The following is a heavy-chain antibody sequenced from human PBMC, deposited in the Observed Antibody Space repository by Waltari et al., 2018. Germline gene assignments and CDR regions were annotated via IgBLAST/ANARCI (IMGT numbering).Heavy chain of an antibody. CDR2: IKSKADGGTT. CDR3: ATAMGNY. CDR1: GFTFINAW. J-gene: IGHJ4*02. Sequence: EVQLVESGGGLVKPGGSLRHSCAASGFTFINAWIGWVRQAPGKGLEWVARIKSKADGGTTDYSETVKGRFTISRDDSKNTLYLQMSSLKTEDTAVYFCATAMGNYWGQGTLVTVSS. D-gene: IGHD3-10*01. V-gene: IGHV3-15*01.